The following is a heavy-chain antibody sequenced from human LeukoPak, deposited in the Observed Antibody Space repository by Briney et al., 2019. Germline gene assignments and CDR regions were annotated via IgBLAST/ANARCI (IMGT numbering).Heavy chain of an antibody. D-gene: IGHD2-15*01. CDR1: GYTFTSYD. V-gene: IGHV1-8*03. CDR3: ARAGALYCSGGSCYEAFDI. Sequence: ASVKVSCKASGYTFTSYDINWVRQATGQGLEWMGWMNPNSGNTGYARKFQGRVTITRNTSISTAYMELSSLRSEDTAVYYCARAGALYCSGGSCYEAFDIWGQGTMVTVSS. CDR2: MNPNSGNT. J-gene: IGHJ3*02.